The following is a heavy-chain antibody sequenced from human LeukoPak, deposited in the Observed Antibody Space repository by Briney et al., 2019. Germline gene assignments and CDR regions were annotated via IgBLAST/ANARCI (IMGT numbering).Heavy chain of an antibody. CDR1: GYTFTSYD. CDR2: MSPNSGNT. Sequence: ASVKVSCKASGYTFTSYDINWVRQATGQGLEWMGWMSPNSGNTGYAQKFQGRVAMTRNAAISTAYMELSSLRSEDTAVYFCVRTPPNWGADYWGQGTLVTVSS. V-gene: IGHV1-8*01. D-gene: IGHD7-27*01. CDR3: VRTPPNWGADY. J-gene: IGHJ4*02.